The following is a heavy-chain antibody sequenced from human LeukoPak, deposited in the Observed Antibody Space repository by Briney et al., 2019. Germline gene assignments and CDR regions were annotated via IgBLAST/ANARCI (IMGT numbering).Heavy chain of an antibody. CDR3: APYDFWSGYYPY. J-gene: IGHJ4*02. V-gene: IGHV4-39*07. Sequence: SETLSLTCTVSGGSISSNSYYWGWIRQPPGEGLEWIGSIYHSGNTYYNPSLLSRVTISVDRSKNQFSLNLSSVTAADTAMYYCAPYDFWSGYYPYWGQGTLVTVSS. CDR2: IYHSGNT. CDR1: GGSISSNSYY. D-gene: IGHD3-3*01.